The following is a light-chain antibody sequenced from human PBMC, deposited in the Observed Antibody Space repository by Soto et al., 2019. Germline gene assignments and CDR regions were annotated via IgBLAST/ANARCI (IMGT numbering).Light chain of an antibody. Sequence: EIVLTQSPATLSLSPGEGATLSCRASQSISSNLAWYQQKPGQAPRLLIYGASIRATGVPATFSGSGSGTEFTLSISSLQSEHLGVYYCQQDSSWPLTFGGGTKVDIK. J-gene: IGKJ4*01. CDR1: QSISSN. CDR3: QQDSSWPLT. CDR2: GAS. V-gene: IGKV3-15*01.